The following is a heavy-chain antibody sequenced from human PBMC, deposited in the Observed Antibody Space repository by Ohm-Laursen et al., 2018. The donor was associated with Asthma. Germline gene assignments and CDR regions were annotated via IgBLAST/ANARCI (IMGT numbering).Heavy chain of an antibody. CDR2: IYYSGST. J-gene: IGHJ6*02. Sequence: TLSLTCTVSGGSISSGGYYWSWIRQHPGKGLEWIGYIYYSGSTYYNPSLKSRVTISVDTSKNQFSLKLSSVTAADTAVYYCARDKKYPISLYGMDVWGQGTTVTVSS. CDR3: ARDKKYPISLYGMDV. CDR1: GGSISSGGYY. V-gene: IGHV4-31*03. D-gene: IGHD2-2*01.